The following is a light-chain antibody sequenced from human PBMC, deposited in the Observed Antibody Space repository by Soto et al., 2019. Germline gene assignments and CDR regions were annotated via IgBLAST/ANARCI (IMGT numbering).Light chain of an antibody. CDR2: GAS. CDR1: RSVSSSW. V-gene: IGKV3-20*01. CDR3: QQYGGPPWT. J-gene: IGKJ1*01. Sequence: EIVLTQSPGTLSLSPGERATLSCRASRSVSSSWLAWYQQKPGQAPRLLIYGASSRATGVPDRFSGRGSGTDFTLTISRLEPEDSAVFYCQQYGGPPWTFGQGTKVEIK.